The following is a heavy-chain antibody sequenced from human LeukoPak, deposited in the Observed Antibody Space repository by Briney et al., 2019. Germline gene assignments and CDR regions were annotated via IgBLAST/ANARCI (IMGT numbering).Heavy chain of an antibody. Sequence: ASVKVSCKASGYTFTSYGISWVRQAPGQGLEWMGWISAYNGNTNYALKLQGRVTMTTDTSTSTAYMELRSLRSDDTAVYYCARCYGDYLGLDFDYWGQGTLVTVSS. CDR2: ISAYNGNT. CDR3: ARCYGDYLGLDFDY. D-gene: IGHD4-17*01. J-gene: IGHJ4*02. V-gene: IGHV1-18*01. CDR1: GYTFTSYG.